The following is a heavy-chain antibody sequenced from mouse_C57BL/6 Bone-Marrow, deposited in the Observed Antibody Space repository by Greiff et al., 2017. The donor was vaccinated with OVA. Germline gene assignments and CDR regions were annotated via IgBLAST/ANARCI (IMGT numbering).Heavy chain of an antibody. D-gene: IGHD1-1*01. V-gene: IGHV2-9-1*01. CDR2: IWTGGGT. CDR1: GFSLTSYA. CDR3: ARNPLYYGRVYDFDY. J-gene: IGHJ2*01. Sequence: VKLVESGPGLVAPSQSLSITCTVSGFSLTSYAISWVRQPPGKGLEWLGVIWTGGGTNYNSALKSRLSISKDNSKSQVFLKMNSLQTDDTARYYCARNPLYYGRVYDFDYWGQGTTLTVSS.